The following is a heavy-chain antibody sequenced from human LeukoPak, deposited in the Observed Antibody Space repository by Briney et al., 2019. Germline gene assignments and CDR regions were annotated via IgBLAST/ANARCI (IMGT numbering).Heavy chain of an antibody. CDR2: IYYSGST. CDR1: GGSFSGYY. Sequence: SETLSLTCAVDGGSFSGYYWNWIRQPPGKGLEWIGSIYYSGSTYYNPSLKSRVTISVDTSKNQFSLKLSSVTAADTAVYYCARLSTVIGYWGQGTLVTVSS. CDR3: ARLSTVIGY. D-gene: IGHD4-17*01. V-gene: IGHV4-34*01. J-gene: IGHJ4*02.